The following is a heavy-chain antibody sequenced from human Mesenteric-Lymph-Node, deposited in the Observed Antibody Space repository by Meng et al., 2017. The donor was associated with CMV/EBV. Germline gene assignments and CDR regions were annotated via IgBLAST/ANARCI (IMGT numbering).Heavy chain of an antibody. D-gene: IGHD1-26*01. CDR1: GGSISSSNW. CDR3: ARASGSYYRRYFDY. Sequence: SETLSLTCAVSGGSISSSNWWSWVRQPPGKGLEWIGEIYHSGSTNYNPSLKSRVTISVDKSKNQFSLKLSSVTAAGTAVYYCARASGSYYRRYFDYWGQGTLVTVSS. J-gene: IGHJ4*02. CDR2: IYHSGST. V-gene: IGHV4-4*02.